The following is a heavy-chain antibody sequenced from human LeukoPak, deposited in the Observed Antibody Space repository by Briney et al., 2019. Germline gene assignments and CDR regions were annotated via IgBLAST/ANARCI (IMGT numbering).Heavy chain of an antibody. V-gene: IGHV3-48*03. J-gene: IGHJ4*02. D-gene: IGHD5-24*01. CDR2: ISSSGSTI. CDR1: GFTFSSYE. CDR3: AVATIKDYFDY. Sequence: PGGSLRLSCAASGFTFSSYEINWVRQAPGKGLEWVSYISSSGSTIYYADSVKCRFTISRDNAKNSLYLQMNSLRAEDTAVYYCAVATIKDYFDYWGQGTLVTVSS.